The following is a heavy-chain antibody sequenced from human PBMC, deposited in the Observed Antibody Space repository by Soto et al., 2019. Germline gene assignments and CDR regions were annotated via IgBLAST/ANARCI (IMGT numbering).Heavy chain of an antibody. Sequence: EVQLVESGGGLVQPGGSLRLSCATSGFILSDCAMNWVRQAPGKGLEWVSYISSSSSVIDYADSVKGRFTVSRDNARNSLYLQMTSLRADDTAVYYCARDLRWGSNWYYYMDVWGKGTTVTVSS. CDR2: ISSSSSVI. CDR3: ARDLRWGSNWYYYMDV. J-gene: IGHJ6*03. V-gene: IGHV3-48*01. D-gene: IGHD7-27*01. CDR1: GFILSDCA.